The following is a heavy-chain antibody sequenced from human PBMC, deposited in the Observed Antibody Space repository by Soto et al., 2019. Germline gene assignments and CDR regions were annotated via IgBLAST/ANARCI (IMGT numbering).Heavy chain of an antibody. CDR3: ARAHTYYDFWSGPFDY. CDR1: GFTFSSYS. D-gene: IGHD3-3*01. CDR2: ISSSSSYI. J-gene: IGHJ4*02. Sequence: GGSLRLSCAASGFTFSSYSMNWVRQAPGKGLEWVSSISSSSSYIYYADSVKGRFTISRDNAKNSLYLQMNSLRAEDTAVYYCARAHTYYDFWSGPFDYWGQGTLVTVSS. V-gene: IGHV3-21*01.